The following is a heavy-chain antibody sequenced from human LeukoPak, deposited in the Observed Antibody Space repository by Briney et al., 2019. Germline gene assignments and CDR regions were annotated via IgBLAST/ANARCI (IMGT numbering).Heavy chain of an antibody. J-gene: IGHJ5*02. CDR2: IHAGTGNT. D-gene: IGHD1/OR15-1a*01. Sequence: GASVKVSCKASGYTFISYAIHWVRQAPGQRLGWMGWIHAGTGNTKYSQKFQGRVTITRDTSANTVYMELSRLRPEDTAVYYCARDITIGTTRFDPWGQGTLVTVSP. CDR3: ARDITIGTTRFDP. V-gene: IGHV1-3*01. CDR1: GYTFISYA.